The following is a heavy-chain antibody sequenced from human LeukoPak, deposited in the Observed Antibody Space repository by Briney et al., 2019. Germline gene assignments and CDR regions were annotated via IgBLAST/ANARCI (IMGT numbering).Heavy chain of an antibody. CDR1: GYTFTTYN. D-gene: IGHD6-13*01. V-gene: IGHV1-2*04. Sequence: ASVKVSCKASGYTFTTYNINWVRQAPGQGLEWMGWINPNSGGTNYAQKFQDWVTMTRDTSVSTAYMELSRLRSDDTAVYYCARGAAAGRFSLRPTGAYYMDVWGKGTTVTVSS. CDR3: ARGAAAGRFSLRPTGAYYMDV. J-gene: IGHJ6*03. CDR2: INPNSGGT.